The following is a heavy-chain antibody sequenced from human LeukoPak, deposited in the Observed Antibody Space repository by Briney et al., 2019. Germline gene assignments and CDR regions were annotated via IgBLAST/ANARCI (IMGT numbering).Heavy chain of an antibody. CDR3: ASLLLVRGVPMNY. CDR2: IYHSGST. CDR1: GGSISSSNW. Sequence: SETLSLTCAVSGGSISSSNWWSWVRQPPGKGLEWIGEIYHSGSTNYNPSLKSRVTISVDKSKNQFSLKLSSVTAADTAVYYCASLLLVRGVPMNYWGQGTLVTVSS. D-gene: IGHD3-10*01. J-gene: IGHJ4*02. V-gene: IGHV4-4*02.